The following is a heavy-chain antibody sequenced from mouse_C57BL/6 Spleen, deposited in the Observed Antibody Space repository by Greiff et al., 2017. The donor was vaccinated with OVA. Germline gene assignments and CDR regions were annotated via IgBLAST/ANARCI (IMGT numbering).Heavy chain of an antibody. D-gene: IGHD2-4*01. CDR2: ISSGSSTI. Sequence: EVMLVESRGGLVKPGGSLKLSCAASGFTFSDYGMHWVRQAPEKGLEWVAYISSGSSTIYYADTVKGRFTISRDNAKNTLFLQMTSLRSEDTAMYYCARGDYEGYYAMGYWGQGTSVTVSS. CDR3: ARGDYEGYYAMGY. V-gene: IGHV5-17*01. J-gene: IGHJ4*01. CDR1: GFTFSDYG.